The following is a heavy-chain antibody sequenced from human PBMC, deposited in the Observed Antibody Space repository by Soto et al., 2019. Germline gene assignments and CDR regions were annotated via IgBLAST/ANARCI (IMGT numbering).Heavy chain of an antibody. Sequence: EVQVVESGGGLVQPVGSLRLSCAASGFSFSSYWMSWVRQAPGKGPEWVANIKQDGSDTYYVDSVKGRFTISRDNARNSLSLQMNSLRSEDTAVYFCARAGGSGGFMDVWGKGTTVTVSS. CDR3: ARAGGSGGFMDV. CDR2: IKQDGSDT. D-gene: IGHD2-15*01. J-gene: IGHJ6*04. V-gene: IGHV3-7*01. CDR1: GFSFSSYW.